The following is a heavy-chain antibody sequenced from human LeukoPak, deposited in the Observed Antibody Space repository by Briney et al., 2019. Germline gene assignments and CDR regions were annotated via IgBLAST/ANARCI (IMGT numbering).Heavy chain of an antibody. CDR1: GFTFSNAW. CDR3: TTEEGYCRSTSCSPFDY. D-gene: IGHD2-2*01. CDR2: IKSKTDGGTT. V-gene: IGHV3-15*01. J-gene: IGHJ4*02. Sequence: GGSLRLSCAASGFTFSNAWMSWVRQAPGKGLEWVGRIKSKTDGGTTDYAAPVKGRFTISRDDSKNTLYLQMNSLKTEDTAVYYCTTEEGYCRSTSCSPFDYWGQGTLVTVSS.